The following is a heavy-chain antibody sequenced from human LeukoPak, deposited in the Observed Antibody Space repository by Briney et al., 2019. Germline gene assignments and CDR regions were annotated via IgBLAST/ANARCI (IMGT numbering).Heavy chain of an antibody. D-gene: IGHD3-22*01. Sequence: GGSLRLSCAASGFTFNNYAMSWVRQAPGKGLEWVSAISGSDAGTYYADSVKGRFTISRDNAKNSLYLQMNSLRAEDTAVYYCTRDHSDSSDYYYSGDAFDIWGQGTMVTVSS. CDR1: GFTFNNYA. J-gene: IGHJ3*02. V-gene: IGHV3-23*01. CDR2: ISGSDAGT. CDR3: TRDHSDSSDYYYSGDAFDI.